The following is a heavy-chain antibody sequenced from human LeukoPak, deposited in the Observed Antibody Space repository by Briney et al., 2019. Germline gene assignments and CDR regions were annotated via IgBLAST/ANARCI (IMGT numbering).Heavy chain of an antibody. CDR1: GYTFTSYD. Sequence: ASVKVSCKASGYTFTSYDINWVRQATGQGLEWMGWMNPNSGNTGYAQKFQGRATMTRNTSISTAYTELSSLRSEDTAVYYCARDGRNPFDYWGQGTLVTVSS. CDR2: MNPNSGNT. D-gene: IGHD1-14*01. CDR3: ARDGRNPFDY. V-gene: IGHV1-8*01. J-gene: IGHJ4*02.